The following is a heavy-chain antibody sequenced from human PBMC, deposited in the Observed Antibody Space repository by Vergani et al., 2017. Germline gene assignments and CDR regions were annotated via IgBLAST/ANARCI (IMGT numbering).Heavy chain of an antibody. V-gene: IGHV3-23*01. D-gene: IGHD3-3*01. Sequence: EVHLLESGGGLVQSGGSLRLSCAASGFTFSNSAVSWVRQAPGRGLAWVSSISGPGLSTYYADSVKSRFTVSRDNSQNTLFLQMSSLRAEDTALYYCAKGGTITIFGSVDYYWGQGTLVTVSS. CDR2: ISGPGLST. CDR3: AKGGTITIFGSVDYY. CDR1: GFTFSNSA. J-gene: IGHJ4*02.